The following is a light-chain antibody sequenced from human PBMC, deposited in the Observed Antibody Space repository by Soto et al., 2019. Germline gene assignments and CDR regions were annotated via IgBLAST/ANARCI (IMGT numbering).Light chain of an antibody. CDR1: QSISSW. CDR3: QQYNSYSPLT. V-gene: IGKV1-5*01. Sequence: DIQMTQSPSTLSASVGDRVTITCRASQSISSWLAWSQQKPGKAPKLLIYDASSLESGVPSSLSGSGSRTEFTLTIGSLQPDDVATYYCQQYNSYSPLTFGGGTEVEIK. CDR2: DAS. J-gene: IGKJ4*01.